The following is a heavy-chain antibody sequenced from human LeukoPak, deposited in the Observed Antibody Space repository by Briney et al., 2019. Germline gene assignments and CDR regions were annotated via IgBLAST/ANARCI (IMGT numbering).Heavy chain of an antibody. Sequence: NSSETLSLTCTVSGGSISSYYWSWIRQPAGKGLEWIGRIYTSGSTNYNPSLKSRVTMSVDTSKNQFSLKLGSVTAADTAVYYCARDPNYYDSSGYYYGAFDIWGQGTMVTVSS. CDR3: ARDPNYYDSSGYYYGAFDI. CDR1: GGSISSYY. CDR2: IYTSGST. D-gene: IGHD3-22*01. V-gene: IGHV4-4*07. J-gene: IGHJ3*02.